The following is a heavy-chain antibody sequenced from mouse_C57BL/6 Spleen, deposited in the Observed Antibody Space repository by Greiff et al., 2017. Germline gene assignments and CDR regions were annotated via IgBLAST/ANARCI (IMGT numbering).Heavy chain of an antibody. V-gene: IGHV1-39*01. CDR2: INPNYGTT. J-gene: IGHJ3*01. CDR3: ARGYDGYYVSAWFAY. D-gene: IGHD2-3*01. CDR1: GYSFTDYN. Sequence: VQLKESGPELVKPGASVKISCKASGYSFTDYNMNWVKQSNGKSLEWIGVINPNYGTTSYNQKFKGKATLTVDQSSITAYMQLNSLTSEDSAVYYCARGYDGYYVSAWFAYWGQGTLVTVSA.